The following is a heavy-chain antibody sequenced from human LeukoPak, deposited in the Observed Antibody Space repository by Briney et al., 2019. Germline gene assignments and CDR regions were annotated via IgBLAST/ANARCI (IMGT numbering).Heavy chain of an antibody. D-gene: IGHD1-7*01. CDR3: ARDNYAGANWFDP. CDR2: IIPIFGTA. J-gene: IGHJ5*02. CDR1: GGTFSSYA. V-gene: IGHV1-69*05. Sequence: SVKVSCKASGGTFSSYAISWVRQAPGQGLEWMGGIIPIFGTANYAQKFQGRVTITTDESTSTAYMELSSLRSEDTAVCYCARDNYAGANWFDPWGQGTLVTVSS.